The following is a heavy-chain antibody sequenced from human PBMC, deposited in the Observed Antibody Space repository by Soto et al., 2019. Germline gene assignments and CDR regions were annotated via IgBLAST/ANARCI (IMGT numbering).Heavy chain of an antibody. Sequence: SVKVSCKASGGTFSSYAISWVRQAPGQGLEWMGGIIPIFGTANYAQKFQGRVTITADESTSTAYMELSSLRSEDTAVYYCARGYCSSTSCYAGVHYYYGMDVWGQGTTVTVSS. CDR2: IIPIFGTA. CDR3: ARGYCSSTSCYAGVHYYYGMDV. J-gene: IGHJ6*02. D-gene: IGHD2-2*01. V-gene: IGHV1-69*13. CDR1: GGTFSSYA.